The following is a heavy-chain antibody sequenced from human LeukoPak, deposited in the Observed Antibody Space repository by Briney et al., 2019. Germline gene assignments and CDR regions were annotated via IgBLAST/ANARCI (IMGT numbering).Heavy chain of an antibody. V-gene: IGHV3-33*08. CDR1: GFTFSNYW. CDR3: ARGGSGSYYSYFDS. J-gene: IGHJ4*02. CDR2: IWYDGNNK. D-gene: IGHD1-26*01. Sequence: PGGSLRLSCAASGFTFSNYWMHWVRQAPGKGLDWVAIIWYDGNNKYYADSVKGRFTISRDNSKNTLYLQMNSLRAEDTAVYYCARGGSGSYYSYFDSWGQGTLVTVS.